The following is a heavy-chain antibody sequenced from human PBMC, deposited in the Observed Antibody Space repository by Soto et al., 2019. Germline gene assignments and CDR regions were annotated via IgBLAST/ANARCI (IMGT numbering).Heavy chain of an antibody. CDR1: GFSFDNYA. J-gene: IGHJ3*02. CDR2: ITWNSDST. D-gene: IGHD2-2*01. V-gene: IGHV3-9*01. CDR3: TKEVYQTEALNI. Sequence: VQLVESGGGLVQPGGSLRLSCAASGFSFDNYAMHWVRQAQGKGLEWVSRITWNSDSTAYGDSVRGRFTISRDNALRILYLQMNGLIPDDTAVYYCTKEVYQTEALNIWGQGTMVTVSS.